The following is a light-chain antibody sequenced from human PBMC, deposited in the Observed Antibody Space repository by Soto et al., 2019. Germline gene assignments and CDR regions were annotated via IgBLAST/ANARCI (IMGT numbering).Light chain of an antibody. CDR1: QDISKS. J-gene: IGKJ3*01. V-gene: IGKV1-33*01. CDR2: DAS. CDR3: QQYDSLIT. Sequence: DIQMTQSPSSLSASVGDRVTITCQASQDISKSLNWYQQKPGKAPRLLISDASNLETGVPSRFSGSGSGTDFTFTISSLQSDDLATYYCQQYDSLITFGPGTKVDFK.